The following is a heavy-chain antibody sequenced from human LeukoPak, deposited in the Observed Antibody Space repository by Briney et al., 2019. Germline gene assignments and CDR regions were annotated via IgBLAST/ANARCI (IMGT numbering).Heavy chain of an antibody. CDR2: ISAYNGNT. D-gene: IGHD3-9*01. CDR1: GYTFTSYG. J-gene: IGHJ4*02. Sequence: ASVKVSCKASGYTFTSYGISWVRQAPGQGLEWMGWISAYNGNTNYAQELQGRVTMTTDTSTSTAYMELRSLRSDDTAVYYCARGPQLRYFDWLLYPPDYWGQGTLVTVSS. V-gene: IGHV1-18*01. CDR3: ARGPQLRYFDWLLYPPDY.